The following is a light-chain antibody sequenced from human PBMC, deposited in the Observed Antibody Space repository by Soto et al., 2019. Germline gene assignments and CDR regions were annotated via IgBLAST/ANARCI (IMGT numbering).Light chain of an antibody. CDR3: QQYGTSPQT. J-gene: IGKJ1*01. V-gene: IGKV3-20*01. Sequence: EIVLTQSPGTASLSPGERATLSCSASQSVSTNYLAWYRQKPGQAPRLLIYRTSTRATGIPDRFSGGGSGTDFTLTISRLAPEDFAVYYCQQYGTSPQTFGQGTKVDIK. CDR2: RTS. CDR1: QSVSTNY.